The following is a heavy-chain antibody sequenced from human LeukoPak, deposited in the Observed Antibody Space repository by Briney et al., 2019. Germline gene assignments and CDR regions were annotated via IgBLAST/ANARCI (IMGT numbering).Heavy chain of an antibody. CDR2: INPSSGST. CDR1: GYTLTSCY. Sequence: GASVTVSCKASGYTLTSCYMHWMRQAPGQGLEWMGIINPSSGSTSYAQKFQGRVTMTRDTSTSTVYMELSSLRSEDTAVYYCARGRCNPSYYFDYWGQGPLVTVSS. D-gene: IGHD2-15*01. J-gene: IGHJ4*02. CDR3: ARGRCNPSYYFDY. V-gene: IGHV1-46*01.